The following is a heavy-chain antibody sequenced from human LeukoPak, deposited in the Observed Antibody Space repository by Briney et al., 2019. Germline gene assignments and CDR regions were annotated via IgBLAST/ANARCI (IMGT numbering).Heavy chain of an antibody. V-gene: IGHV4-59*01. Sequence: SETLSLTCTVSGGSISSYYWSWIRQPPGKGLEWIGYIYYSGSTNYNPSLKSRATISVDTSKNQFSLKLSSVTAADTAVYYCARAGSITMVRGVRNYYYYGMDVWGQGTTVTVSS. CDR3: ARAGSITMVRGVRNYYYYGMDV. D-gene: IGHD3-10*01. CDR2: IYYSGST. CDR1: GGSISSYY. J-gene: IGHJ6*02.